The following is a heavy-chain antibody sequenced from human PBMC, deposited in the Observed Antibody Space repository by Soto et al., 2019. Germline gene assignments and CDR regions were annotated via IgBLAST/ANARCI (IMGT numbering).Heavy chain of an antibody. CDR1: VDSITTYY. CDR2: IDASGNT. Sequence: SETLSLTCTVSVDSITTYYWSWIRQPAGKGLEWIGRIDASGNTNYNPSLNNRVTMSIDTSKKQFSLKLTSVTAADTAIYYCARYSNNWFQTEGMDVWGQGTTVTVSS. CDR3: ARYSNNWFQTEGMDV. V-gene: IGHV4-4*07. J-gene: IGHJ6*02. D-gene: IGHD6-13*01.